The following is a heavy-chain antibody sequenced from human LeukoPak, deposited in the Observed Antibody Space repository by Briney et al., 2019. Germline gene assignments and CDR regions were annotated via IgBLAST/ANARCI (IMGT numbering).Heavy chain of an antibody. CDR1: GYSFTSYW. V-gene: IGHV5-51*01. J-gene: IGHJ6*02. Sequence: GESLKISCKGSGYSFTSYWIGWVRQMPGKGLEWMGIIYPGDSDTRYSPSFQGQVTTSADKSISTAYLQWSSLKASDTAMYYCARHEPNTYYYYGMDVWGQGTTVTVSS. D-gene: IGHD1-14*01. CDR3: ARHEPNTYYYYGMDV. CDR2: IYPGDSDT.